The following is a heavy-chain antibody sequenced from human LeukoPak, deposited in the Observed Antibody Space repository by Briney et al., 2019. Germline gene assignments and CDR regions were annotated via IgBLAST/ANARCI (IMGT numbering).Heavy chain of an antibody. CDR2: IYPGDSDT. CDR3: ARRIDCSSTSCRAFDI. V-gene: IGHV5-51*01. D-gene: IGHD2-2*01. CDR1: GYRFTSYW. Sequence: GESLKISWKGSGYRFTSYWIGWVRQMPGKGLEWMGSIYPGDSDTRYSPSFQGQVTISADKSISTAYLQWSSLKASDTAMYYCARRIDCSSTSCRAFDIWGQGTMVTVSS. J-gene: IGHJ3*02.